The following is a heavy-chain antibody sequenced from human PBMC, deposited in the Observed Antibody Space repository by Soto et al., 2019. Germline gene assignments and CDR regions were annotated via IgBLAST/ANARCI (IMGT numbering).Heavy chain of an antibody. V-gene: IGHV6-1*01. Sequence: SQTLSLTCVISGDSVSSNSAAWDWIRQSPSRGLEWLGRTYYRSRWYTDYAVSVKSRITINPDTSKNQFSLQLNSVTPEDTAVYYCVAEARVSETSYNAPKDYYYSAMDVWGQGTTVTVSS. CDR3: VAEARVSETSYNAPKDYYYSAMDV. CDR1: GDSVSSNSAA. J-gene: IGHJ6*02. CDR2: TYYRSRWYT. D-gene: IGHD3-10*01.